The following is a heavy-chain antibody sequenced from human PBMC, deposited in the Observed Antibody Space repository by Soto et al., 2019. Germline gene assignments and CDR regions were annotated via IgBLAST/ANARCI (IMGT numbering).Heavy chain of an antibody. CDR2: IYPGDSDA. CDR3: ARPYTTSPSD. J-gene: IGHJ4*02. D-gene: IGHD6-6*01. V-gene: IGHV5-51*01. Sequence: GESLKISCRDSGYSFTSFWIGWVRQMPGKGLEWMGIIYPGDSDAKYSPSFQGQVTISADKSISTAYLQWRSLKASDTAIYYCARPYTTSPSDWGQGTLVTVSS. CDR1: GYSFTSFW.